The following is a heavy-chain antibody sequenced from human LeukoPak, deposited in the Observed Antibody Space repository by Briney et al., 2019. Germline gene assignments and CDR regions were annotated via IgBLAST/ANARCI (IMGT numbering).Heavy chain of an antibody. V-gene: IGHV3-21*01. CDR1: GFTFSSYS. J-gene: IGHJ4*02. CDR2: ISSSSSYI. D-gene: IGHD2-15*01. Sequence: MSGGSLRLSCAASGFTFSSYSMNWVRQAPGKGLEWVSSISSSSSYIYYADSVKGRFTISRDSAKNSLYLQMNSLRAEDTAVYYCATLVGYCSGGSCYDYWGQGTLVTVSS. CDR3: ATLVGYCSGGSCYDY.